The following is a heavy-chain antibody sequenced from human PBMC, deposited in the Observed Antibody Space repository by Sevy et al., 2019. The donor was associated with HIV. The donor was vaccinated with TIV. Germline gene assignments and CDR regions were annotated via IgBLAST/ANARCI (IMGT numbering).Heavy chain of an antibody. D-gene: IGHD6-19*01. CDR2: ISWNSGTI. CDR3: VKDMNIIAVPGSGFDY. V-gene: IGHV3-9*01. J-gene: IGHJ4*02. CDR1: GFNFDDYA. Sequence: GGSLRLSCAASGFNFDDYAMHWVRQAPGKGLECVSGISWNSGTIDYADSVKGRFTISRDNAKNSLHLQMNSLRAEDTALYYCVKDMNIIAVPGSGFDYWGQGILVTVSS.